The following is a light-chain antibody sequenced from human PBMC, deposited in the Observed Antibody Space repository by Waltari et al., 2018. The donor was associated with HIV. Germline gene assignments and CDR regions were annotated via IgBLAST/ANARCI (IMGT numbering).Light chain of an antibody. CDR2: EVS. J-gene: IGLJ2*01. V-gene: IGLV2-23*02. CDR1: TSDVGTYNL. CDR3: CSYAGSNSLV. Sequence: QSALTQPASVSGSPGQSITTSCTGTTSDVGTYNLFSWYQQNPGKAPKFIIYEVSKRPSGVSNRFSASKSGNTASLTISGLQAEDEADYYCCSYAGSNSLVFGGGTKLTVL.